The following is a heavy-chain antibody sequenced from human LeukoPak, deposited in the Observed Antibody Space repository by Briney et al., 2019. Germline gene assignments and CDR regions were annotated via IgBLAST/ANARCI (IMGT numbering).Heavy chain of an antibody. CDR1: GFTFSSYS. Sequence: GGSLRLSCAASGFTFSSYSMSWVRQAPGKGLEWVSAISGSGGSTYYADSVKGRFTISRDNSKNTLYLQMNSLRAEDTAVYYCAKYAECGGSCYYFDYWGQGTLVTVSS. CDR2: ISGSGGST. CDR3: AKYAECGGSCYYFDY. V-gene: IGHV3-23*01. J-gene: IGHJ4*02. D-gene: IGHD2-15*01.